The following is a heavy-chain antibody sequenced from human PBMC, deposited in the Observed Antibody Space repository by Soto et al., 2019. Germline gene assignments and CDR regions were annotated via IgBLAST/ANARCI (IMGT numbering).Heavy chain of an antibody. J-gene: IGHJ6*02. Sequence: PSETLSVTCTVSGGSISSYYWSWIRQPAGKGLEWIGRIYTSGSTNYNPSLKSRVTTSVDTSKNQFSLKLSSVTAADTAVYYCARDGIAVAGNKYYNGMDVWGQGTTVTVSS. D-gene: IGHD6-19*01. CDR3: ARDGIAVAGNKYYNGMDV. CDR2: IYTSGST. CDR1: GGSISSYY. V-gene: IGHV4-4*07.